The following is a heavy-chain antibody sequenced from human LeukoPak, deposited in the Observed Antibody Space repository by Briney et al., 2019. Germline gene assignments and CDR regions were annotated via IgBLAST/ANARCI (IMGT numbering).Heavy chain of an antibody. D-gene: IGHD5-18*01. V-gene: IGHV3-23*01. CDR1: GFTFSSYA. Sequence: PGGSLRLSCAASGFTFSSYAMSWVRQAPGKGLEWVSAISGSGGSTYYADTVKGRFTISRDNSKNTLYLQMNSLRAEDTAVYYCAKDLSEVDTVMLRWGQGTLVTVSS. CDR2: ISGSGGST. CDR3: AKDLSEVDTVMLR. J-gene: IGHJ4*02.